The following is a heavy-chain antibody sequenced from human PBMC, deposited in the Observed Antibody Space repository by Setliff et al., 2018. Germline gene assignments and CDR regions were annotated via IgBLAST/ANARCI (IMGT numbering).Heavy chain of an antibody. CDR2: IIPMFGTP. J-gene: IGHJ4*02. Sequence: ASVKVSCKASGDSFNNYAISWVRQAPGQGLEWMGGIIPMFGTPAYAQNFQGRVTMTTDASTSTAYMELSSLRSEDTAVYYCAREGGAYSSGGYYFDYWGQGTLVTVSS. V-gene: IGHV1-69*05. D-gene: IGHD6-19*01. CDR3: AREGGAYSSGGYYFDY. CDR1: GDSFNNYA.